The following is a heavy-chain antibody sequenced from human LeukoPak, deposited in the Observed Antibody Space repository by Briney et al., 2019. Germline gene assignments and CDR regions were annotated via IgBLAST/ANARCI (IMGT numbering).Heavy chain of an antibody. CDR1: GITVSNYD. J-gene: IGHJ4*02. CDR3: AKSGWDYDSSGSYYTVDY. Sequence: GGSLRLSCVVSGITVSNYDMSWVRQAPGKGLEWVSGIRESGGGTNYADSVKGRFTISRDNSKNTLYLQMNSLRAEDTAVYYCAKSGWDYDSSGSYYTVDYWGQGTLVTVSS. D-gene: IGHD3-22*01. CDR2: IRESGGGT. V-gene: IGHV3-23*01.